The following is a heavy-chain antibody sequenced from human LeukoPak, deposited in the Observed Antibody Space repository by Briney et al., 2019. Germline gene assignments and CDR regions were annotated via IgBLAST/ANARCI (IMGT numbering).Heavy chain of an antibody. J-gene: IGHJ6*02. V-gene: IGHV3-11*05. CDR1: GGSFSGYY. D-gene: IGHD2-2*01. Sequence: PSETLSLTCDVYGGSFSGYYWSWIRQPPGKGLEWVSYISSSSSYTNYADSVKGRFTISRDNAKNSLYLQMNSLRAEDTAVYYCARDPGPGSTGYCSSTSCPTGMDVWGQGTTVTVSS. CDR3: ARDPGPGSTGYCSSTSCPTGMDV. CDR2: ISSSSSYT.